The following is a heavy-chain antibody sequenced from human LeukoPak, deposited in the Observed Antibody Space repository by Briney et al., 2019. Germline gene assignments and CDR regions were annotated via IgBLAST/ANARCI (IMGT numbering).Heavy chain of an antibody. V-gene: IGHV1-2*06. D-gene: IGHD2-15*01. Sequence: ASVKVSCKASGYTLTSYGISWVRQAPRQGLEWMGRINPNSGGTNYAQKFQGRVTMTRDTSISTAYMELSRLRSDDTAVYYCASDRLGYCSGGSCYFKDYWGQGTLVTVSS. CDR2: INPNSGGT. CDR3: ASDRLGYCSGGSCYFKDY. J-gene: IGHJ4*02. CDR1: GYTLTSYG.